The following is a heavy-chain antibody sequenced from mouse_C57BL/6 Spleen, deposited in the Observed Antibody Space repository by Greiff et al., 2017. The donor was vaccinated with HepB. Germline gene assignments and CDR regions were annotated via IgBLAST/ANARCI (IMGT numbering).Heavy chain of an antibody. CDR1: GYTFTDYN. Sequence: VQLKESGPELVKPGASVKIPCKASGYTFTDYNMDWVKQSHGKSLEWIGDINPNNGGTIYNQKFKGKATLTVDKSSSTAYMELRSLTSEDTAVYYCARNFLSPFAYWGQGTLVTVSA. CDR3: ARNFLSPFAY. CDR2: INPNNGGT. J-gene: IGHJ3*01. V-gene: IGHV1-18*01.